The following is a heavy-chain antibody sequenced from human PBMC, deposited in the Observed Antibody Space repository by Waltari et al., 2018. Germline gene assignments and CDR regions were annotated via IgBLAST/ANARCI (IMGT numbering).Heavy chain of an antibody. CDR1: GGSLSGYY. V-gene: IGHV4-34*01. J-gene: IGHJ4*02. D-gene: IGHD6-19*01. Sequence: QVRLQQWGAGLLKPSETLSLTCVVSGGSLSGYYWSWIRQPPGKGLEWIGEVNYGGTTNYNPSLKSRITVSIDTSNNQVSLNLNSVTAADTAVYYCAKQVAGSGWYLGWGQGTLVSVSS. CDR2: VNYGGTT. CDR3: AKQVAGSGWYLG.